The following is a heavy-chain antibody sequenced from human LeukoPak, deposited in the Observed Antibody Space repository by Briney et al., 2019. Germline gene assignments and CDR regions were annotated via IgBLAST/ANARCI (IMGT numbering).Heavy chain of an antibody. D-gene: IGHD6-19*01. Sequence: GGSLRLSCAASGFTFSSYAMSWVRQAPGKGLEWVSAISGSGGSTYYADSVKGRFTISRDNSKNTLYLQMNSLRAEDTAVYYCGESSTLAVAGTWYFDYWGQGTLVTVSS. V-gene: IGHV3-23*01. CDR3: GESSTLAVAGTWYFDY. CDR1: GFTFSSYA. J-gene: IGHJ4*02. CDR2: ISGSGGST.